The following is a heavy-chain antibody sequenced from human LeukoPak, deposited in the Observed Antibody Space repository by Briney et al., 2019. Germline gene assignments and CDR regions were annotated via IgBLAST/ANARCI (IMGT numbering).Heavy chain of an antibody. D-gene: IGHD6-6*01. CDR1: GGSISTYY. Sequence: SETLSLTCTVSGGSISTYYWSWIRQPAGKGLEWIGRIYTSGSTNYNPSLKSRVTISVDRSKNQFSLKLSSVTAADTAVYYCARDWYSSSSGQYFDYWGQGTLVTVSS. J-gene: IGHJ4*02. CDR2: IYTSGST. V-gene: IGHV4-4*07. CDR3: ARDWYSSSSGQYFDY.